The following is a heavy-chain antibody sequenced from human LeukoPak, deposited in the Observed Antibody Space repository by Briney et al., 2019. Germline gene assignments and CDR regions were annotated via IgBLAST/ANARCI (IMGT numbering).Heavy chain of an antibody. CDR1: GGSISSGGYY. J-gene: IGHJ6*03. CDR3: ARSHLYCTNGVCLSPYYYMDV. CDR2: IYYSGST. V-gene: IGHV4-31*03. Sequence: PSETLSLTCTVSGGSISSGGYYWSWIRQHPGKGLEWIGYIYYSGSTYYNPSLKSRVTISVDTSKNQFSLKLSSVTAADTAVYYCARSHLYCTNGVCLSPYYYMDVWGKGTTVTVSS. D-gene: IGHD2-8*01.